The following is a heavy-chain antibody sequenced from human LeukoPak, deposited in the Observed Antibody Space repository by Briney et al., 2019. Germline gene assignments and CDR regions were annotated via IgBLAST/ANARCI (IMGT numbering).Heavy chain of an antibody. D-gene: IGHD3-10*01. CDR1: GGSISSYY. CDR2: IYTSGST. J-gene: IGHJ5*02. Sequence: SETLSLTCTVSGGSISSYYWSWIRQPAGKGLEWIGRIYTSGSTNYNPSLKSRVTISVDTSKSQFSLKLSSVTAADTAIYYCARGGYYGSGNDFRFDPWGQGTLVTVSS. V-gene: IGHV4-4*07. CDR3: ARGGYYGSGNDFRFDP.